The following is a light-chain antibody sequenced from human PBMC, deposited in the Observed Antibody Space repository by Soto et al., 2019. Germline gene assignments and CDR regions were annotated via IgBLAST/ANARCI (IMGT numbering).Light chain of an antibody. CDR3: QKCNTAPLT. Sequence: DIQMTQSPSSLSASVGDRVTITCRASQDISVYLAWYQQKPGKVPKLLIYSASTLQSSVPSRFSGSGSGTDFNHNLSSLQPEDVVTYYCQKCNTAPLTFGQGTRLEIK. CDR2: SAS. V-gene: IGKV1-27*01. CDR1: QDISVY. J-gene: IGKJ5*01.